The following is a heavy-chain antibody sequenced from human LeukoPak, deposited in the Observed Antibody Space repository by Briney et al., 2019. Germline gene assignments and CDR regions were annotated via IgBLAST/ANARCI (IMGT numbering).Heavy chain of an antibody. V-gene: IGHV1-8*01. J-gene: IGHJ6*03. Sequence: ASVKVSCKASGYTFTSYDINWVRQATGRGLEWMRWMNPNSGNTGYAQKFQGRVTMTRNTSISTAYMELSSLRSEDTAVYYCARSLTAMVTFYYYYYMDVWGKGTTVTVSS. D-gene: IGHD5-18*01. CDR2: MNPNSGNT. CDR3: ARSLTAMVTFYYYYYMDV. CDR1: GYTFTSYD.